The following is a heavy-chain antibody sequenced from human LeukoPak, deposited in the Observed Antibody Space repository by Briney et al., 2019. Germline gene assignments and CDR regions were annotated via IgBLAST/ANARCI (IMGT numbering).Heavy chain of an antibody. CDR2: IIPIFGTA. CDR1: GGTFSSYA. V-gene: IGHV1-69*13. J-gene: IGHJ5*02. D-gene: IGHD2-2*01. CDR3: ARDLTIVVVPAAPGFDP. Sequence: ASVKVSCKASGGTFSSYAISWVRQAPGQGLESMGGIIPIFGTANYAQKFQGRVTITADESTSTAYMELSSLRSEDTAVYYCARDLTIVVVPAAPGFDPWGQGTLVTVSS.